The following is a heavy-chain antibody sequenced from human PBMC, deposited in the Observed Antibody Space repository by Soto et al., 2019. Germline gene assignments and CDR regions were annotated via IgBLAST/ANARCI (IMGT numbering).Heavy chain of an antibody. CDR2: ISSDGTKK. CDR1: GFALDTYA. CDR3: AKAVAAAYYYHYYGMDV. J-gene: IGHJ6*02. D-gene: IGHD6-13*01. V-gene: IGHV3-30-3*01. Sequence: PGGPLRLSCEASGFALDTYAMHWVRQAPGKGLEWVALISSDGTKKHLADSVKGRFTISRDNSKSFVYLQMKSVRGEDTAVYYCAKAVAAAYYYHYYGMDVWGQGTTVTVSS.